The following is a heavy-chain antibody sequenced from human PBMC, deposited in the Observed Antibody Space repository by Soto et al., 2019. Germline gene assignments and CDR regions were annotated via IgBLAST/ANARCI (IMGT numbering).Heavy chain of an antibody. J-gene: IGHJ4*02. V-gene: IGHV4-39*07. CDR2: IYYSGTT. D-gene: IGHD1-1*01. CDR1: GGSISSRGYY. Sequence: SETLSLTCTVSGGSISSRGYYWGWIRQPPGKGLEWIGTIYYSGTTYYNPSLKSRVTISVDTSKNQFSLKLSSVTAADTAVYFCARGVLYWGQGTLVTVSS. CDR3: ARGVLY.